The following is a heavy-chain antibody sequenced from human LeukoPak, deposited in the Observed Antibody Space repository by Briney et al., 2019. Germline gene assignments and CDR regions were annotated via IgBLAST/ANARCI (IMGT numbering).Heavy chain of an antibody. CDR1: GYAFTGYY. V-gene: IGHV1-2*02. D-gene: IGHD3-3*01. Sequence: ASVKVSCKASGYAFTGYYMHWVRQAPGQGLEWMGWINPNSGGTNYAQKFQGRVTMTRDTSISTAYMELSRLRSDDTAVYYCARATYDFWSGYTNSYYYYMDVWGKGTTVTVSS. J-gene: IGHJ6*03. CDR3: ARATYDFWSGYTNSYYYYMDV. CDR2: INPNSGGT.